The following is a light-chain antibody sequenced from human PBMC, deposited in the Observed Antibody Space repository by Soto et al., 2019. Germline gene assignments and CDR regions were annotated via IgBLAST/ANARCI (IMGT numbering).Light chain of an antibody. Sequence: DIQMTQSPSALPASVGERVTITCRASQGISSYLNWYQQKPGKAPKLLIYKASTLKSGVPSRFSGSGSGTEFTLTISSLQPDDFATYYCQHYNSYSEAFGQGIKVDIK. CDR3: QHYNSYSEA. CDR2: KAS. J-gene: IGKJ1*01. CDR1: QGISSY. V-gene: IGKV1-5*03.